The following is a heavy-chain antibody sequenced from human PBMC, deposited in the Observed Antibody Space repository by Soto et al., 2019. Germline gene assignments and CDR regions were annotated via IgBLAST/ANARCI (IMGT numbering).Heavy chain of an antibody. CDR3: ARGGKTSGWYWGFDY. Sequence: QVQLQESGPGRVKPSETLSLSCTVSGGSITDYYWNWIRQPPGKGLEWIGYIYYNGRPDYNPSLKIRVTVSIDRSKNHFFLILNSVTAADTAMYFCARGGKTSGWYWGFDYWGQGTLVTVSS. D-gene: IGHD6-19*01. V-gene: IGHV4-59*01. J-gene: IGHJ4*02. CDR2: IYYNGRP. CDR1: GGSITDYY.